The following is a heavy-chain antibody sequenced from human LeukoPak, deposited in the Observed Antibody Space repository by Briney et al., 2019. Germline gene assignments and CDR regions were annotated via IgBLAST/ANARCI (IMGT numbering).Heavy chain of an antibody. CDR2: ISSSSSTI. CDR1: GFTFSSYS. J-gene: IGHJ4*02. D-gene: IGHD3-10*01. V-gene: IGHV3-48*01. Sequence: PGESLRLSCAASGFTFSSYSMNWVRQAPGKGLEWVSYISSSSSTIYYADSVKGRFTISRGNAKNSLYLQMNSLRAEDTAVYYCAREAPRLLWFGESINFDYWGQGTLVTVSS. CDR3: AREAPRLLWFGESINFDY.